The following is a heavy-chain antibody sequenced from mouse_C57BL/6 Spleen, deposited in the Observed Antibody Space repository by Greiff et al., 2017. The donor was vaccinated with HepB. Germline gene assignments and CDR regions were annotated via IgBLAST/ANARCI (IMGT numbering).Heavy chain of an antibody. V-gene: IGHV1-64*01. CDR3: ARVVTTRWYFDV. CDR2: IHPNSGST. J-gene: IGHJ1*03. Sequence: QVQLQQPGAELVKPGASVKLSCKASGYTFTSYWMHWVKQRPGQGLEWIGMIHPNSGSTKYNEKFKSKATLTVDKSSSTAYMQLSSLTSEDSAVYYCARVVTTRWYFDVWGTGTTVTVSS. D-gene: IGHD2-1*01. CDR1: GYTFTSYW.